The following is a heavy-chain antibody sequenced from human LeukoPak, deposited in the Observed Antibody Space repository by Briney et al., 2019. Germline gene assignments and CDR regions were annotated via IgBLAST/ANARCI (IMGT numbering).Heavy chain of an antibody. Sequence: ASVKASCKASGYTFTSYYMHWVRQAPGQGLEWMGIINPSGGSTSYAQKFQGRVTMTRDTSTSTVYMELSSLRSEDTAVYYCARDSLVLLWFGDSEYYYGMDVWGQGTTVTVSS. CDR3: ARDSLVLLWFGDSEYYYGMDV. CDR1: GYTFTSYY. D-gene: IGHD3-10*01. CDR2: INPSGGST. V-gene: IGHV1-46*01. J-gene: IGHJ6*02.